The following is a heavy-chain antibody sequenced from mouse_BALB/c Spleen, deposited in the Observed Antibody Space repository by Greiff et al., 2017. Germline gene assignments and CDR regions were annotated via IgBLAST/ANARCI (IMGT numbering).Heavy chain of an antibody. CDR2: INPSTGYT. D-gene: IGHD1-1*01. CDR1: GYTFTSYW. Sequence: VQLQQSGAELAKPGASVKMSCKASGYTFTSYWMHWVKQRPGQGLEWIGYINPSTGYTEYNQKFKDKATLTADKSSSTAYMQLSSLTSEDSAVYYCARWEYYDSSYYYAMDYWGQGTSVTVSS. CDR3: ARWEYYDSSYYYAMDY. V-gene: IGHV1-7*01. J-gene: IGHJ4*01.